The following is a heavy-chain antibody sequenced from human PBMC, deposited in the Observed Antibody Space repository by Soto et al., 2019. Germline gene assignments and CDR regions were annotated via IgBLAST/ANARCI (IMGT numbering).Heavy chain of an antibody. CDR1: GGSISSSSYY. V-gene: IGHV4-39*01. Sequence: PSETLSLTCTVSGGSISSSSYYWGWIRQPPGKGLEWIGSIYYSGSTYYNPSLKSRVTISVDTSKNQFSLKLSSVTAADTAVYYCARPSGSYYVDYYYGMDVWGQGTTVTVSS. CDR2: IYYSGST. D-gene: IGHD1-26*01. J-gene: IGHJ6*02. CDR3: ARPSGSYYVDYYYGMDV.